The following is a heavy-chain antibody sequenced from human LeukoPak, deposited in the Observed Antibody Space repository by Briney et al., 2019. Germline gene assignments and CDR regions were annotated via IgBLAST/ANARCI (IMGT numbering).Heavy chain of an antibody. V-gene: IGHV1-18*01. CDR1: GYTFISYG. J-gene: IGHJ4*02. Sequence: ASVKVSCKASGYTFISYGISWLRQAPAQGLEWMGWISAYNGNTNYAQKLQGRVTMTTDTSTSTAYMELRSLRSDDTAVYYCARVDSSGYYFDYWGQGTLVTVSS. CDR3: ARVDSSGYYFDY. D-gene: IGHD3-22*01. CDR2: ISAYNGNT.